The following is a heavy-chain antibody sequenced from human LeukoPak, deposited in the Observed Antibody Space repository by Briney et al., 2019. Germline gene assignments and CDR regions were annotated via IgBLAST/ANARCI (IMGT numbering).Heavy chain of an antibody. CDR2: VKSKTDGGTT. V-gene: IGHV3-15*01. CDR3: TTGTWIQLWLPDY. CDR1: GFTFNNAW. Sequence: GGSLRLSCAASGFTFNNAWMSWVRQAPGKGLEWVGHVKSKTDGGTTDYATPVKGRFTISRDDSKNTLFLQMNSLKTEDTAVYYCTTGTWIQLWLPDYWGQGTLVTVSS. J-gene: IGHJ4*02. D-gene: IGHD5-18*01.